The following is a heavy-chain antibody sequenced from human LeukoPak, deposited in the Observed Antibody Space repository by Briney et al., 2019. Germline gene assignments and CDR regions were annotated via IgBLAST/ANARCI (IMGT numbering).Heavy chain of an antibody. Sequence: GSLRLSCAASGFTFSSYAMSWVRQAPGKGLEWVSAISGSGGSTYYADSVKGRFTISRDSSKNTLYLQMNSLRAEDTAVYYCAKEMEGNVVVPAAEAFDYWGQGTLVTVSS. CDR1: GFTFSSYA. D-gene: IGHD2-2*01. J-gene: IGHJ4*02. CDR2: ISGSGGST. CDR3: AKEMEGNVVVPAAEAFDY. V-gene: IGHV3-23*01.